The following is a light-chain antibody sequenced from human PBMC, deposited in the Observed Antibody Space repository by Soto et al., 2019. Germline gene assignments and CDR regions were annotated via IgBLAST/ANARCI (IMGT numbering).Light chain of an antibody. V-gene: IGKV2-30*01. CDR3: MQGTHWPYS. CDR1: QSLLYGDGNTY. Sequence: DVVMPQSPLSLPVTLGQPASISCRSSQSLLYGDGNTYLNWFQQKPGQSPRRLIYKVSNRDSGVPDRFSGSGSGTAFTLQISRVEAEDVGIYYCMQGTHWPYSFGLGTNLEIK. CDR2: KVS. J-gene: IGKJ2*03.